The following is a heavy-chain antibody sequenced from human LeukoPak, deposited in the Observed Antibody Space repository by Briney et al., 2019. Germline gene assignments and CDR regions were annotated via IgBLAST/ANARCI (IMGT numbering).Heavy chain of an antibody. Sequence: GGSLRLSCAASGFTFSSYSMNWVRQAPGKGLEWVSSISSSSSYIYYADSVKGRFTISGDNAKNSLYLQMNSLRAEDTAVYYCARDAASGGYHYWGQGTLVTVSS. CDR2: ISSSSSYI. V-gene: IGHV3-21*01. D-gene: IGHD2-15*01. J-gene: IGHJ4*02. CDR1: GFTFSSYS. CDR3: ARDAASGGYHY.